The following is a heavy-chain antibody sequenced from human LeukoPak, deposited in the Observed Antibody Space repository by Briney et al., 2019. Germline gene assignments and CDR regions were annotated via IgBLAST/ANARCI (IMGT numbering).Heavy chain of an antibody. J-gene: IGHJ5*02. CDR3: ARGPYRLSWFDP. Sequence: KTGGSLRLSCGASGFTFTNSSMNWIRQAPGKGLEWVSSITDSPNYVEYADSVKGRFTISRDDAKNSLYLQMDSLRADDTAVYYCARGPYRLSWFDPWGQGTLVTVSS. D-gene: IGHD2-21*02. CDR2: ITDSPNYV. V-gene: IGHV3-21*01. CDR1: GFTFTNSS.